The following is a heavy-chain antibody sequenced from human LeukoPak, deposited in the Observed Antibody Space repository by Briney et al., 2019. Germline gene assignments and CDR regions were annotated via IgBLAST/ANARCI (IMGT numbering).Heavy chain of an antibody. D-gene: IGHD3-22*01. J-gene: IGHJ1*01. Sequence: GGSLRLSCAASGFTVSSNYMSWVRQAPGKGLEWVSVIYSGGSTYYADSVKGRFTISRDNSKNTLYLQMNSLRAEDTAVYYCARDLNYYDSSGYRRVYSQHWGQGTLVTVSS. CDR1: GFTVSSNY. V-gene: IGHV3-66*02. CDR2: IYSGGST. CDR3: ARDLNYYDSSGYRRVYSQH.